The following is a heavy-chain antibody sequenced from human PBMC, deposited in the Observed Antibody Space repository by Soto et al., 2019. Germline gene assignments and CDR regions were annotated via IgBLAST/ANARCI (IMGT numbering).Heavy chain of an antibody. Sequence: QVQLVQSGAEVKEPGDSVRVSCEASGYTFTAYYIHWVRQAPGQGLEWMGWINPKFGDTTYAQDCQGRVSMTRDMSISTVYMELSRLTSDDTAIYSCARNMDYYYGPGSGNGHGFWGQGTTVTVFS. CDR3: ARNMDYYYGPGSGNGHGF. CDR2: INPKFGDT. V-gene: IGHV1-2*02. J-gene: IGHJ6*02. CDR1: GYTFTAYY. D-gene: IGHD3-10*01.